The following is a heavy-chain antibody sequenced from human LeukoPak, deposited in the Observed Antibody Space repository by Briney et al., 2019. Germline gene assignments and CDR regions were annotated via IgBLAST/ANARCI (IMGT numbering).Heavy chain of an antibody. CDR3: ARDARQRSDY. Sequence: GGSLRLSCAASGFSFSNSDMHWVRQATGKGLEWVSAIGAGADTYYPDSVKGRFTISRENAKNSLYLQMNSLRAEDTALYYCARDARQRSDYWGLGTLVTVSS. D-gene: IGHD6-25*01. J-gene: IGHJ4*02. CDR1: GFSFSNSD. V-gene: IGHV3-13*01. CDR2: IGAGADT.